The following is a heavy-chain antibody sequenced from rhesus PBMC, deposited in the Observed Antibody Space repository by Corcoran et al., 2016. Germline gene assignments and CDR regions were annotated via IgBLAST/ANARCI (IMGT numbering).Heavy chain of an antibody. V-gene: IGHV4-169*02. Sequence: QLQLQESGPGLVKPSETLSVTCAVSGGSISSSYWSWIRQAPGKGLEGIGYIYGSGSSTNYNPSLTSRVTLSVDTSKNQLSLKLSSVTTADTAVYYCARDRTDYYYDSGYYGYDAFDFWGQGLRVTVSS. CDR1: GGSISSSY. J-gene: IGHJ3*01. D-gene: IGHD3-28*01. CDR2: IYGSGSST. CDR3: ARDRTDYYYDSGYYGYDAFDF.